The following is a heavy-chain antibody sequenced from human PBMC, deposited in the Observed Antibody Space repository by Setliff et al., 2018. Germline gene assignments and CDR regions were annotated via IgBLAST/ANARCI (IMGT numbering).Heavy chain of an antibody. CDR1: GGSISSGSYY. CDR2: FYTSGIT. V-gene: IGHV4-61*09. CDR3: ARARWYDMGWFDP. J-gene: IGHJ5*02. Sequence: SETLSLTCTVSGGSISSGSYYWTWIRQPAGKGLEWIGHFYTSGITSYNPSLKSRVTTSIDTSKNQFSLKLSSVTAADTAVYYCARARWYDMGWFDPWGQGTLVTVSS. D-gene: IGHD3-22*01.